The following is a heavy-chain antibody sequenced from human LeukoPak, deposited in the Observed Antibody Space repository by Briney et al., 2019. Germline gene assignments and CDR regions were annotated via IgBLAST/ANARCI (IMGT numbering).Heavy chain of an antibody. CDR2: IHYSGST. Sequence: PSETLSLNCTVSGRSISSSSYFWGWIRQPPGKGLEWIESIHYSGSTYFNPSLKSRVTISVDTSKNQFSLKLSSVTAADTAVYYCARAPGAYYGSGSYYHYYYYYYMDVWGKGTTVTISS. V-gene: IGHV4-39*01. CDR3: ARAPGAYYGSGSYYHYYYYYYMDV. CDR1: GRSISSSSYF. J-gene: IGHJ6*03. D-gene: IGHD3-10*01.